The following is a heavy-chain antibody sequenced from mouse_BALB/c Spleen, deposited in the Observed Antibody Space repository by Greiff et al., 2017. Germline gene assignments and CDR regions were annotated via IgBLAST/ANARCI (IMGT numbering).Heavy chain of an antibody. V-gene: IGHV5-4*02. CDR3: ARDHYRYSYYYAMDY. J-gene: IGHJ4*01. CDR2: ISDGGSYT. CDR1: GFTFSDYY. Sequence: EVKLVESGGGLVKPGGSLKLSCAASGFTFSDYYMYWVRQSPEKRLEWVATISDGGSYTYYPYSVKGRFTISRDNAKNNLYLQMSSLKSEDTAMYDCARDHYRYSYYYAMDYWGQGTSVTVSS. D-gene: IGHD2-14*01.